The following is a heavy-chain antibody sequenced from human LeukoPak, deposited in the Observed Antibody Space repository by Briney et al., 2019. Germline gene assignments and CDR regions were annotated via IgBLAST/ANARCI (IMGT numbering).Heavy chain of an antibody. Sequence: GGSLRLSCAASGFTYSSYSMNWVRQAPGKGLEWVSSISSSSSYIYYADSVKGRFTISRDNAKNSLYLQMNSLRAEDTAVYYCATDTATEARHIWGQGTTVTVSS. J-gene: IGHJ3*02. CDR2: ISSSSSYI. CDR1: GFTYSSYS. V-gene: IGHV3-21*01. D-gene: IGHD2-21*02. CDR3: ATDTATEARHI.